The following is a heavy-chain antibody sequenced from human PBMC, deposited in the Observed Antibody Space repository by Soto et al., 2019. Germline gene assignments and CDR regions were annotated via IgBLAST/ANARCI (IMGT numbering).Heavy chain of an antibody. CDR2: ISGSGGST. V-gene: IGHV3-23*01. CDR3: AKGVHSSNWYTGYFDY. CDR1: PLTYINST. D-gene: IGHD6-13*01. J-gene: IGHJ4*02. Sequence: PGGSLRLSCSPSPLTYINSTVRCLRQAPGSGLEWVSSISGSGGSTFYTNSVKGRFTISRDNFRNTLYLQMNSLRVEDAAVYYCAKGVHSSNWYTGYFDYWGQGT.